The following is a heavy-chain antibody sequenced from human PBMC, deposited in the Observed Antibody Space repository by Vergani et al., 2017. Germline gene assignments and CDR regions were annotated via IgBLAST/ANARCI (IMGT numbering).Heavy chain of an antibody. D-gene: IGHD5-12*01. CDR2: ISSSSSYI. CDR1: GFTFSSYS. J-gene: IGHJ5*02. Sequence: EVQLVESGGGLVKPGGSLRLSCVASGFTFSSYSMNWVRQAPGKGLEWVSSISSSSSYIYYADSVKGRFTISRDNAKNSLYLQMNSLRAEDTAVYYCARGPDIVATKRVWWFDPWGQGTLVTVSS. CDR3: ARGPDIVATKRVWWFDP. V-gene: IGHV3-21*01.